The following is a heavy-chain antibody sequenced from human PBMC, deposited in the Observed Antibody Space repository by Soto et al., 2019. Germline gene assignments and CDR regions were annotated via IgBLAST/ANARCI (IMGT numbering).Heavy chain of an antibody. J-gene: IGHJ4*02. D-gene: IGHD2-15*01. V-gene: IGHV3-30*18. CDR3: AKDRIVVVVAAAFDY. CDR2: ISYDGSNK. CDR1: GFPFRSYS. Sequence: RRSLRLSCAASGFPFRSYSVHVVRQAPGKGREWVAVISYDGSNKYYADSVKGRFTISRDNSKNTLYLQMNSLRAEDTAVYYCAKDRIVVVVAAAFDYWGQGT.